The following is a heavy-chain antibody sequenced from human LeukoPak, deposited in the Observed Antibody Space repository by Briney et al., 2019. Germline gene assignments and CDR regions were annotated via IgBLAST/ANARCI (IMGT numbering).Heavy chain of an antibody. J-gene: IGHJ4*02. CDR2: INHRGAT. V-gene: IGHV4-34*01. D-gene: IGHD3-22*01. CDR1: GGSLSDHD. Sequence: SETLSLTCAVFGGSLSDHDWSWIRQPPGKGLGWIGEINHRGATNYNPPLKSRVTLSLDTSKNQVSLKLNSLTAADTAVYYCARGKGDLSMIVMIVTAVEFYFDSWGPGTLVTVSS. CDR3: ARGKGDLSMIVMIVTAVEFYFDS.